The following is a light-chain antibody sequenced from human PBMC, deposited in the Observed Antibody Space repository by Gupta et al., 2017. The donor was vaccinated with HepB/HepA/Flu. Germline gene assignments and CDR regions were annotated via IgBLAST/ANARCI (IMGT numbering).Light chain of an antibody. Sequence: QSALTQPASVSGSPGQSITLSCTGTNSDIGGYNCVSWYQQYPGRAPKLLICDDSNRPSGISNRFSGSKSGNSASLTISGLQAEDEADYYCASCSASGTLVLFGGGTKLTVL. J-gene: IGLJ2*01. CDR2: DDS. CDR3: ASCSASGTLVL. V-gene: IGLV2-14*03. CDR1: NSDIGGYNC.